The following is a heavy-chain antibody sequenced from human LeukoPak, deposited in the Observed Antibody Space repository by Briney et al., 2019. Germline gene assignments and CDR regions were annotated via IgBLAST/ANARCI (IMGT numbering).Heavy chain of an antibody. CDR1: GGSISSSTYY. Sequence: PSETLSLTCTVSGGSISSSTYYWGWIRQPPGKGLEWIGSIYYSGSTYYNPSLKSRVAISVDTSKNQFSLKLTSVTAADTAVYYCARHPSGRMWLQQGGWFDPWGQGTLVTVSS. J-gene: IGHJ5*02. CDR2: IYYSGST. V-gene: IGHV4-39*01. CDR3: ARHPSGRMWLQQGGWFDP. D-gene: IGHD5-24*01.